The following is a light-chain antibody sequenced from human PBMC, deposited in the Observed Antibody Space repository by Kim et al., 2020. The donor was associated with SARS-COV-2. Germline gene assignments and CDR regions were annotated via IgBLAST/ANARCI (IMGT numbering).Light chain of an antibody. Sequence: ASVGDRVTITCRASQSISSYLNWYQQKPGKAPKLLIYAASSLQSGVPARFSGSGSGTDFTLTISSLQPEDFATYYCQQSYSTPTTFGQGTKVDIK. CDR2: AAS. CDR3: QQSYSTPTT. CDR1: QSISSY. J-gene: IGKJ1*01. V-gene: IGKV1-39*01.